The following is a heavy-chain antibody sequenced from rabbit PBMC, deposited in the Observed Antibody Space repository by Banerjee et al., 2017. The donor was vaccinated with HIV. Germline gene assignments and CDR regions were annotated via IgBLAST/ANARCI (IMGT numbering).Heavy chain of an antibody. CDR2: IYTGSSGST. D-gene: IGHD4-1*01. V-gene: IGHV1S45*01. CDR1: GFSFSSSYY. Sequence: QEQLVESGGGLVQPEGSLTLTCTASGFSFSSSYYMCWVRQAPGKGLEWIACIYTGSSGSTYYASCAQGRFTISKTSSTTVTLQMTSLTVADTATYFCARDDDNSGWVGKTLWGPGTLVTVS. CDR3: ARDDDNSGWVGKTL. J-gene: IGHJ4*01.